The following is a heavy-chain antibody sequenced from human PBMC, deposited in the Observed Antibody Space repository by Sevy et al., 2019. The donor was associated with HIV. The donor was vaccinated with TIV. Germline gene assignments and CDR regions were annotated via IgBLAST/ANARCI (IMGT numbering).Heavy chain of an antibody. CDR3: AKDINRGCDGVNGYSYYYYFYGLDV. CDR2: ISWNSRNI. V-gene: IGHV3-9*01. CDR1: GFPFNDHA. D-gene: IGHD2-21*01. J-gene: IGHJ6*02. Sequence: GGSLRLSCAASGFPFNDHAMHWVRLVPGKGLEWVSGISWNSRNIGYADSVKGRFTISRDNTRHSVYLEMHSLRPEDTALYYCAKDINRGCDGVNGYSYYYYFYGLDVWGQGTTVTVSS.